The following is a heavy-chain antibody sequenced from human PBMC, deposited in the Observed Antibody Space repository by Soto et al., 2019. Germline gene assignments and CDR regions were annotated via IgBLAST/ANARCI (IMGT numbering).Heavy chain of an antibody. Sequence: TGGSLRLSCRTSGLMFRTYLMSWVRQAPGKGLEWVANIKTDGSEEYYADSVMGRFTISRDNTKNSLYLQMNSLRADDTAMYCATYHDSNWETYRFRHWGQGTLVTVSS. CDR2: IKTDGSEE. V-gene: IGHV3-7*01. J-gene: IGHJ4*02. CDR1: GLMFRTYL. CDR3: TYHDSNWETYRFRH. D-gene: IGHD3-16*02.